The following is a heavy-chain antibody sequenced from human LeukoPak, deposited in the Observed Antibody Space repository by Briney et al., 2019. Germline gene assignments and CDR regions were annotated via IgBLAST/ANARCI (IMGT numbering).Heavy chain of an antibody. V-gene: IGHV4-34*01. CDR1: GGSFSGYY. CDR3: ARDQGGFRSGWFDP. Sequence: SETLSLTCAVYGGSFSGYYWSWIRQPPGKGLEWIGEINHSGSTNYNPSLESRVTISVDKSKNQFSLKLSSVTAADTAVFYCARDQGGFRSGWFDPWGQGTLVTVSS. CDR2: INHSGST. J-gene: IGHJ5*02. D-gene: IGHD6-19*01.